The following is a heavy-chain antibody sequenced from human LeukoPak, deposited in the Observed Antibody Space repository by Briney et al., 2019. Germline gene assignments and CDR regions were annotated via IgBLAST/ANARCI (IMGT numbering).Heavy chain of an antibody. CDR3: AKEVRYGDYGLDY. Sequence: GGSLRPSCAASGFTFSSYGMHWVRQAPGKGLEWVAVISYDGSNKYYADSVKGRFTISRDNSKNTLYLQMNSLRAEDTALYYCAKEVRYGDYGLDYWGQGTLVTVSS. V-gene: IGHV3-30*18. D-gene: IGHD4-17*01. J-gene: IGHJ4*02. CDR2: ISYDGSNK. CDR1: GFTFSSYG.